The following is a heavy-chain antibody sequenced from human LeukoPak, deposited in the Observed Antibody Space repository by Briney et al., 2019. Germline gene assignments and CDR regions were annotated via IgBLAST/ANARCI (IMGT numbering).Heavy chain of an antibody. J-gene: IGHJ4*02. CDR1: GGSISSYY. V-gene: IGHV4-59*12. D-gene: IGHD3-9*01. CDR3: AKDDRNDILTGTTVDY. CDR2: IYYSGST. Sequence: SETLSLTCTVSGGSISSYYWSWIRQPPGKGLEWIGYIYYSGSTNYNPSLKSRVTISVDTSKNRFSLKLSSVTAADTAVYYCAKDDRNDILTGTTVDYWGQGTLVTVSS.